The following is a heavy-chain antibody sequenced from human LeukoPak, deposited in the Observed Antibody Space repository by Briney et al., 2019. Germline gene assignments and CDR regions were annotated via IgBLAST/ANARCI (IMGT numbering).Heavy chain of an antibody. CDR3: ARGGSRAFDI. CDR2: IYYSGST. J-gene: IGHJ3*02. CDR1: GGSISSYY. D-gene: IGHD2-15*01. V-gene: IGHV4-59*01. Sequence: SSETLSLTCTVSGGSISSYYWSWIREPPGKGLEWIGYIYYSGSTNFNPSLKSRVTISVDTSKNQFSLKLSSVTAADTAVYYCARGGSRAFDIWGQGTMVTVSS.